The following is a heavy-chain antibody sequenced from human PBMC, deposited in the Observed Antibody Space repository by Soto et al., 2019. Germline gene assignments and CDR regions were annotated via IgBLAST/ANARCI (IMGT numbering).Heavy chain of an antibody. J-gene: IGHJ4*02. CDR1: GGSLSGYY. D-gene: IGHD3-22*01. V-gene: IGHV4-34*01. CDR3: ARREVVVNLTYYFDD. Sequence: SETLSLSCAVYGGSLSGYYWCWIRQPPGKGLEWIGEINHSGSTNYNPSPKSRVTISVDTSKNQFSLKLSSVTAADTAVYYCARREVVVNLTYYFDDWCQRILVTVAT. CDR2: INHSGST.